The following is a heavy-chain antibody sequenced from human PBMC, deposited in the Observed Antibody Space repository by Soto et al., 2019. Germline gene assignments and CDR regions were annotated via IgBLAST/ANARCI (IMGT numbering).Heavy chain of an antibody. CDR1: GFTFSRYW. J-gene: IGHJ4*02. CDR3: TRDYSRSCSDY. V-gene: IGHV3-7*05. CDR2: IKEDGSQK. Sequence: PGGSLRLSCAASGFTFSRYWMSWVRQAPGKGLEWVANIKEDGSQKFYVDSVKGRFTVYRDNAKNSMYLQMSSLRGEDTAVYYCTRDYSRSCSDYCGQGTRVTVSS. D-gene: IGHD1-26*01.